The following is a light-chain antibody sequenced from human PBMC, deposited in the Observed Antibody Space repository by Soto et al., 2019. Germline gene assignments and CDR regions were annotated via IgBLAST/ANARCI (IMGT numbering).Light chain of an antibody. Sequence: VLTQPPSVSGAPGQRVTISCTGSSSNIGAGFDVHWYQQLPGTAPKLLIYGNNNRPSGVPDRFSGSKSGTSASLAITGLQAEDEADYYCQSYDSSLSGYVVFGGGTKLTVL. CDR1: SSNIGAGFD. CDR3: QSYDSSLSGYVV. CDR2: GNN. V-gene: IGLV1-40*01. J-gene: IGLJ2*01.